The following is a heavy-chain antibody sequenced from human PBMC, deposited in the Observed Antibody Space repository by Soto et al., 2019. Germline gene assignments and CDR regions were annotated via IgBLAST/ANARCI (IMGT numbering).Heavy chain of an antibody. CDR1: GFTFSSYA. D-gene: IGHD4-17*01. CDR2: IHGSGGST. CDR3: ARGKDRATVNTFDH. J-gene: IGHJ4*02. Sequence: EVQLLESGGGLVQRGGSLRLSCAASGFTFSSYAMNWVRQAPGKGLEWVSVIHGSGGSTDYADSVKGRFTISRDNSKNTLDLQMNSLRAEDTAVYYCARGKDRATVNTFDHWGQGTLVTVSS. V-gene: IGHV3-23*01.